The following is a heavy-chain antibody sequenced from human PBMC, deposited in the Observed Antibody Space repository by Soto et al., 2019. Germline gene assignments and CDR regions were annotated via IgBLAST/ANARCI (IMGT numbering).Heavy chain of an antibody. V-gene: IGHV3-7*04. Sequence: GSLRLSCPVSGFTFSAYWMTWVRQAPGKGLEWVANVKEDGSRTLYVDSVKGRFTISRDNAKKSLYLQMNNLRAEDTAVYYCARAINMDSWGQGTTVTVSS. CDR1: GFTFSAYW. CDR3: ARAINMDS. J-gene: IGHJ6*02. CDR2: VKEDGSRT.